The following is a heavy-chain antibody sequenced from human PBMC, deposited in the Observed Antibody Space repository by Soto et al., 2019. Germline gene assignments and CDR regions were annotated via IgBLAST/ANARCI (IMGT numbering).Heavy chain of an antibody. J-gene: IGHJ4*02. D-gene: IGHD3-10*01. CDR2: IYYSGST. CDR3: ARGLDYYGSGSTLFDY. Sequence: SETLSLTCTVSGGSISSYYWSWIRQPPGKGLEWIGYIYYSGSTNYNPSLKSRVPISVDTSKNQFSLKLSSVTAADTAVYYCARGLDYYGSGSTLFDYWGKGTLVTVS. V-gene: IGHV4-59*01. CDR1: GGSISSYY.